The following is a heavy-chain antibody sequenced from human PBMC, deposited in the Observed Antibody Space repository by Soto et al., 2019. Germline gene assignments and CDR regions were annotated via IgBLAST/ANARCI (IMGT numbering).Heavy chain of an antibody. CDR3: ARNPSGDY. CDR2: INSRSSSI. V-gene: IGHV3-21*01. CDR1: GFTFSSYS. D-gene: IGHD3-10*01. J-gene: IGHJ4*02. Sequence: EVQLVESGGGRVKPGGSLRLSCAASGFTFSSYSMTWVRQAPGKGLEWVSSINSRSSSIYYADSVKGRFTISRDNAKNSLYLQMNSLRAEDTAVYYCARNPSGDYWGQGTLVTVSS.